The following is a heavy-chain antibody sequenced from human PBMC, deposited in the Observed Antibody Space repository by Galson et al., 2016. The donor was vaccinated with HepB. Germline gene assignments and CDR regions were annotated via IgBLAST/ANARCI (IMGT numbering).Heavy chain of an antibody. J-gene: IGHJ4*02. D-gene: IGHD6-19*01. Sequence: SLRLSCAGSGFTFSSYSMTWARQAPGKGLEWVAIIWYDGSNKYYADSVEGRFTISRDNSKNTVYLQMNSLRAEDTAVYYCAGEDRNSVGWYVRYFDYWGQGALVTVSS. CDR3: AGEDRNSVGWYVRYFDY. V-gene: IGHV3-33*08. CDR1: GFTFSSYS. CDR2: IWYDGSNK.